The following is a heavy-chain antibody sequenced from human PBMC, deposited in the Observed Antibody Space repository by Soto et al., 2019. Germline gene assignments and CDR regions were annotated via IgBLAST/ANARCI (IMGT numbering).Heavy chain of an antibody. CDR2: ISSTGNTI. CDR1: GFTFSRYE. D-gene: IGHD3-22*01. V-gene: IGHV3-48*03. Sequence: EVQLVESGGGLVQPGGSLRLSCAGSGFTFSRYEMNWVRQAPGKGLEWVSYISSTGNTIYYADSVKGRFTISRDNAKNSLYLQMTSLSAEDTAVYYCARDRIEGLVVVATPNDYGMDVWGQGTTVTVSS. J-gene: IGHJ6*02. CDR3: ARDRIEGLVVVATPNDYGMDV.